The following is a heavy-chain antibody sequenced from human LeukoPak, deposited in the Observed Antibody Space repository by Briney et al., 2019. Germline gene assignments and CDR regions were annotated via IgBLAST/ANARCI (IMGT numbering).Heavy chain of an antibody. V-gene: IGHV3-30-3*01. D-gene: IGHD3-22*01. CDR1: GFTFSSYA. J-gene: IGHJ4*02. CDR3: ARDQLYYYYDSSGYDY. CDR2: ISYDGSNK. Sequence: GRSLRLSCAASGFTFSSYAMHWVRQAPGKGLEWVAVISYDGSNKYYADSVKGRFTISRDNSKNTLYLQMNSLRAEDTAVCYCARDQLYYYYDSSGYDYWGQGSLVTVSS.